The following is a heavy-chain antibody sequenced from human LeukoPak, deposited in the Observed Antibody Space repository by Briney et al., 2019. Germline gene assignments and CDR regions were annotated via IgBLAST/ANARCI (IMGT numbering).Heavy chain of an antibody. J-gene: IGHJ5*02. Sequence: PGGSLRLSCAASGLTFDDYAMHWVRQAPGKGLEWVSLISGDGGSTYYADSVKGRFTISRDNSKNSLYLQMNSLRTEDTALYYCAKDNYDYDFWSGYYKNWFDPWGQGTLVTVSS. V-gene: IGHV3-43*02. CDR2: ISGDGGST. D-gene: IGHD3-3*01. CDR3: AKDNYDYDFWSGYYKNWFDP. CDR1: GLTFDDYA.